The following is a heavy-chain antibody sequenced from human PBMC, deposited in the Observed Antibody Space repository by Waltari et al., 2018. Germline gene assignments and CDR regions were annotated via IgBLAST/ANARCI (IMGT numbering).Heavy chain of an antibody. CDR3: ARGDGGSGLGASDI. D-gene: IGHD3-3*01. V-gene: IGHV3-33*01. Sequence: QVQLVESGGGVVQSGRSLRLSCVGSGFTFRTHGMNWVRQAPGKGCEWVAGIWYDGSNKNYVDSVKGRFTISRDNSKNTLYLEMNSLRAEDTAVYFCARGDGGSGLGASDIWGQGTMVTVSS. CDR1: GFTFRTHG. CDR2: IWYDGSNK. J-gene: IGHJ3*02.